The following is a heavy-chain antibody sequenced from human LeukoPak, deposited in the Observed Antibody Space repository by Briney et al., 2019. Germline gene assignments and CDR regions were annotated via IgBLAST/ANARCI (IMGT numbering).Heavy chain of an antibody. J-gene: IGHJ4*02. D-gene: IGHD1-26*01. CDR1: GGTFISYA. CDR2: IIPIFGTA. CDR3: ASTIVGATPSDY. V-gene: IGHV1-69*13. Sequence: GASVKVSCKASGGTFISYAISWVRQAPGQGLEWMGGIIPIFGTANYAQKFQGRVTITADESTSTAYMELSSLRSEDTAVYYCASTIVGATPSDYWGQGTLVTVSS.